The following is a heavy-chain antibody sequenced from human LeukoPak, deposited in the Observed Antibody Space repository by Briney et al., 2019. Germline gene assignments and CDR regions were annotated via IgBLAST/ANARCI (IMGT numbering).Heavy chain of an antibody. CDR1: GFTFRTYR. CDR3: AADCSSTSCLGY. CDR2: ISTTSAYL. J-gene: IGHJ4*02. Sequence: PGGSLRRSCAASGFTFRTYRMNWLRQAPGKGLEWVSSISTTSAYLKYADSVKGRFTVSRDNAKNSLYLQMNSLRAEDTAVYYCAADCSSTSCLGYWGLGTLVTVSS. D-gene: IGHD2-2*01. V-gene: IGHV3-21*01.